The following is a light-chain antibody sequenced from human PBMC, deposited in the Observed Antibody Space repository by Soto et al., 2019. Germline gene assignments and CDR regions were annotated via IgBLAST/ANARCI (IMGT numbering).Light chain of an antibody. CDR1: SSNIGRNS. CDR3: AAGDDSPGGVV. CDR2: SNH. V-gene: IGLV1-47*02. Sequence: QSVLTQPPSASGTPGQRVTISCSGSSSNIGRNSVYWYQQVPGTAPKLLIYSNHQRPSGVPDRFSGSKSGTSASLAISGLRSEDEANYYCAAGDDSPGGVVFGGGTKLTAL. J-gene: IGLJ2*01.